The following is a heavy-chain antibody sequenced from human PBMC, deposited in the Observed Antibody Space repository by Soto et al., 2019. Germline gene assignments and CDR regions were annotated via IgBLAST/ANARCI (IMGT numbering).Heavy chain of an antibody. CDR1: GGSISSGGYY. CDR3: ASETGGGSVPYYFDY. V-gene: IGHV4-31*02. CDR2: IYYSGST. Sequence: ASETLSLTWTVSGGSISSGGYYWSWIRQHPGKGLEWIGYIYYSGSTYYNPSLKSRVTISVDTSKNQFSLKLSSVTAADTAVYYCASETGGGSVPYYFDYRGQGTLVTVSS. J-gene: IGHJ4*02. D-gene: IGHD2-8*02.